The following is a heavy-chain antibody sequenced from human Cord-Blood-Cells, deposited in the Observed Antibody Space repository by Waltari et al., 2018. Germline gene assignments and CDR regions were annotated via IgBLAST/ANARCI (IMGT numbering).Heavy chain of an antibody. Sequence: EVQLVESGGGLIQPGGSLRLSCAASGFTVSSNYMGWVRQATGKGLEWVSVSYSGGSTYYADSVKGRFTISRDNSKNTVYLQMNILRAEDTAVYYCARDKNWFDPWGQGTLVTVSS. CDR2: SYSGGST. V-gene: IGHV3-53*01. J-gene: IGHJ5*02. CDR3: ARDKNWFDP. CDR1: GFTVSSNY.